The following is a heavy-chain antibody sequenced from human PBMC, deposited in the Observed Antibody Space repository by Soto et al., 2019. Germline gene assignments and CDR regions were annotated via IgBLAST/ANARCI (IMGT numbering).Heavy chain of an antibody. CDR1: GGLFSSFA. V-gene: IGHV1-69*01. J-gene: IGHJ4*02. D-gene: IGHD3-10*02. Sequence: QEQLVQSGPEVKRPGSSVKISCKDSGGLFSSFAISWVRQAPGQGLEWLGGIIPVFGTTNYAEKFQDRVTITAEESTNKAYMERSSLRSGDTAMYYCARGGGPYVWFNEFWGQGALVTVSS. CDR2: IIPVFGTT. CDR3: ARGGGPYVWFNEF.